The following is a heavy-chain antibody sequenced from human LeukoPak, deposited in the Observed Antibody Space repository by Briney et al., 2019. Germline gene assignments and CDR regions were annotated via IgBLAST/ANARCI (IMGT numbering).Heavy chain of an antibody. V-gene: IGHV4-38-2*01. J-gene: IGHJ4*02. Sequence: PSGTLSLTCAVSSYSISSRSYWGGLRPPPGKGVEWIGSSYQSGNTYYNPSVKSRVAISVDTSKNQFSLKLTSVTAADTAVYYCARQMDLYGTFDHWGQGTLVTVSS. D-gene: IGHD2/OR15-2a*01. CDR2: SYQSGNT. CDR3: ARQMDLYGTFDH. CDR1: SYSISSRSY.